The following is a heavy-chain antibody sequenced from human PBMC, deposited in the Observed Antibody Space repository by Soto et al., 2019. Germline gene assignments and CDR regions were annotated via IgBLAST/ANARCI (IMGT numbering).Heavy chain of an antibody. D-gene: IGHD3-22*01. CDR2: IYHSGST. V-gene: IGHV4-4*02. CDR1: GGSISSSNW. J-gene: IGHJ4*02. CDR3: ARGVRYNYDSSGYLNGY. Sequence: SETLSLTCAVSGGSISSSNWWSWVRQPPGKGLEWIGEIYHSGSTNYNPSLKSRVTMSVDTSKNQFSLKLSSVTAADTAVYYCARGVRYNYDSSGYLNGYWGQGTPVTVSS.